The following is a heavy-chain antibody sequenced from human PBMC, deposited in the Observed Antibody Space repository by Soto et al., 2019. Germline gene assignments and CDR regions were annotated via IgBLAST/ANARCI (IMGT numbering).Heavy chain of an antibody. J-gene: IGHJ2*01. D-gene: IGHD5-18*01. CDR2: IWYDGSNK. CDR3: ARDSNRRGYSYGWYFDL. V-gene: IGHV3-33*01. CDR1: GFTFSSYG. Sequence: QVQLVESGGGVVQPGRSLRLSCAASGFTFSSYGMHWVRQAPGKGLEWVAVIWYDGSNKYYADSVKGRFTISRDNSKNSVYLQMNSLRAEDTAVYYCARDSNRRGYSYGWYFDLWGRGTLVTVSS.